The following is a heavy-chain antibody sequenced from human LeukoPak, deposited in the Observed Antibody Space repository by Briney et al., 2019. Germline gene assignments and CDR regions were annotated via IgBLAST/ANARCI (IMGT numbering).Heavy chain of an antibody. CDR2: INPNSGGT. J-gene: IGHJ3*02. CDR3: ARVKYCSGGSCYSAFDI. D-gene: IGHD2-15*01. Sequence: ASVKVSCKASGYTFTGYYMHWVRQAPGQGLEWMGRINPNSGGTNYAQKFQGRVTMTRDTSISTAYMELSRLRSDDTAVYYCARVKYCSGGSCYSAFDIWGQGTMVTVSS. CDR1: GYTFTGYY. V-gene: IGHV1-2*06.